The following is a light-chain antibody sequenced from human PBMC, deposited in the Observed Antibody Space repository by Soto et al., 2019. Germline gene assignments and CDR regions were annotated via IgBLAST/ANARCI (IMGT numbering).Light chain of an antibody. V-gene: IGKV3-20*01. Sequence: EIVLTQSPGTLSLSPGDSATLSCRASQSVSSSSLAWYQQKPGQAPRLLFFGVSNRAAGVPDRLGGSGSGTDFTLPISRLEPEGFAVYYGQQYGGSPLAFGGGAKGEIK. CDR1: QSVSSSS. CDR2: GVS. CDR3: QQYGGSPLA. J-gene: IGKJ4*01.